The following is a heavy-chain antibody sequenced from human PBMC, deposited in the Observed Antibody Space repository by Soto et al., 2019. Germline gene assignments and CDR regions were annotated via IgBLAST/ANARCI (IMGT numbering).Heavy chain of an antibody. J-gene: IGHJ4*02. Sequence: QLQLQESGPGLVKPSETLSLTCTVSGGSISSSSYYWGWIRQPPGKGLEWIGSIYYSGSTYYNPSLKSRVTISVDTSKNQFSLKLSSVTAADTAVYYCARDPFLHYYDSSGYTRWGQGTLVTVSS. CDR3: ARDPFLHYYDSSGYTR. D-gene: IGHD3-22*01. V-gene: IGHV4-39*01. CDR2: IYYSGST. CDR1: GGSISSSSYY.